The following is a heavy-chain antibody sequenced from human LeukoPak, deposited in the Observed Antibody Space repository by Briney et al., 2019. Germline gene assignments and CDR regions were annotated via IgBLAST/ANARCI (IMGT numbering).Heavy chain of an antibody. J-gene: IGHJ4*02. CDR1: GGFITSSNSH. D-gene: IGHD3-10*01. CDR2: IYYSGST. Sequence: SETLSLTCIVSGGFITSSNSHWGWIRQPPGKGLEWVGTIYYSGSTNYNPSLKSRVTISVDTSKNQFSLKLSSVTAADTAVYYCARRYGSGSSGTFDYWGQGTLVTVSS. V-gene: IGHV4-39*07. CDR3: ARRYGSGSSGTFDY.